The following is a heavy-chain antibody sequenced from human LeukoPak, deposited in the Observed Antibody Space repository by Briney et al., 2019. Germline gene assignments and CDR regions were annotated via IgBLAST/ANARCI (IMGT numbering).Heavy chain of an antibody. CDR1: GYTLTESS. D-gene: IGHD3-9*01. Sequence: ASVKVSCKVSGYTLTESSMHWVRQAPGKGLEWMGGFDPEDGETIYAQKFQGRVTMTEDTSTDTAYMELSSLRSEDTAVYYCATGPLQYYDILTGQYFQHWGQGTLVTVSS. CDR3: ATGPLQYYDILTGQYFQH. J-gene: IGHJ1*01. CDR2: FDPEDGET. V-gene: IGHV1-24*01.